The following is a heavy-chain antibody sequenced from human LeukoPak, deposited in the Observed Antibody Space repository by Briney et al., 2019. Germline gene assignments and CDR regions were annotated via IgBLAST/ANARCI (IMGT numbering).Heavy chain of an antibody. Sequence: SETLSLTCTVSGVSISSSSDYWGWIRQPPGKGLEWIGSIRYSGSTYNNPSLKSRVTISVDTSKNQFSLKLTSMTAADTAVYYCARVYYDSSGHLDYWGQGTLVTVSS. CDR3: ARVYYDSSGHLDY. CDR1: GVSISSSSDY. V-gene: IGHV4-39*01. CDR2: IRYSGST. D-gene: IGHD3-22*01. J-gene: IGHJ4*02.